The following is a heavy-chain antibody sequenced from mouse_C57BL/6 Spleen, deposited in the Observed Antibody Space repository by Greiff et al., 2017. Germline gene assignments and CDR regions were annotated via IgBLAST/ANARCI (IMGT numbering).Heavy chain of an antibody. CDR3: ARDAKLGRYFDV. CDR1: GFTFSDFY. CDR2: SRNKANDYTT. Sequence: EVKLMESGGGLVQSGRSLRLSCATSGFTFSDFYMEWVRQAPGKGLEWIAASRNKANDYTTEYSASVKGRFIVSRDTSQSILYLQMNALRAEDTAIYYCARDAKLGRYFDVWGTGTPVTVSS. J-gene: IGHJ1*03. D-gene: IGHD4-1*01. V-gene: IGHV7-1*01.